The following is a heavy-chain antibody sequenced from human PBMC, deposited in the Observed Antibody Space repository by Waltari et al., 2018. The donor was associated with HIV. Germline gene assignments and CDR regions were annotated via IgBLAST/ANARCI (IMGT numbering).Heavy chain of an antibody. D-gene: IGHD6-13*01. J-gene: IGHJ6*02. CDR3: ARWFSSSWYYYGMDV. V-gene: IGHV1-3*01. Sequence: QVQLVQSGAEVKKPGASVKVSCKASGYTLTCYAIHWVRQAPGQRLEWMGWINAGNDNTKYSQKFQGRVTITRDTSANTAYMELSSLRSEDTAVYYCARWFSSSWYYYGMDVWGQGTTVTVSS. CDR1: GYTLTCYA. CDR2: INAGNDNT.